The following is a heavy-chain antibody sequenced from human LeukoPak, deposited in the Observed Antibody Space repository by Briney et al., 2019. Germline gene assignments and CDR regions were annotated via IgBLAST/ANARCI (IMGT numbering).Heavy chain of an antibody. J-gene: IGHJ5*02. CDR1: GYTFTGYY. V-gene: IGHV1-2*06. CDR3: ARNRITMVRGVMSFWFDP. D-gene: IGHD3-10*01. CDR2: INPNSGGT. Sequence: ASVKVSCKASGYTFTGYYMHRVRQAPGQGLEWMGRINPNSGGTNYAQKFQGRVTMTRDTSISTAYMELSRLRSDDTAVYYCARNRITMVRGVMSFWFDPWGQGTLVTVSS.